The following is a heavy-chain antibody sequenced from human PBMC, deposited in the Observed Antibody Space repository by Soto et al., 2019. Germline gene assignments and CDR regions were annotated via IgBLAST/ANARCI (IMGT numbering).Heavy chain of an antibody. V-gene: IGHV1-8*01. J-gene: IGHJ4*02. CDR2: MNPNSCNT. Sequence: QVQLVQSGTEVKKPGASVKVSCTASGYTFTSHDINWVRQATGQGLEWMGWMNPNSCNTGYAQKFQGRVTMTRNTSISTAYMELSSLTSEDTAVYYCARWDYGVYARFDYWGQGTLVTVSS. CDR3: ARWDYGVYARFDY. D-gene: IGHD4-17*01. CDR1: GYTFTSHD.